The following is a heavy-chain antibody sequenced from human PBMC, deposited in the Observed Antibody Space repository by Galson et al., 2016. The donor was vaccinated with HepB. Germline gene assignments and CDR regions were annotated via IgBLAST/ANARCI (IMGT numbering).Heavy chain of an antibody. CDR1: GYTFTSYD. D-gene: IGHD3-3*01. CDR3: ARGRGISYYGFWSGYPLDY. J-gene: IGHJ4*02. V-gene: IGHV1-8*01. Sequence: KASGYTFTSYDINWVRQATGQGLEWMGWMNPNSDNSGYAQRFQGRVTMTKHTSMSTAYMELSSLRSDDTAVYFCARGRGISYYGFWSGYPLDYWGQGTLVTVSS. CDR2: MNPNSDNS.